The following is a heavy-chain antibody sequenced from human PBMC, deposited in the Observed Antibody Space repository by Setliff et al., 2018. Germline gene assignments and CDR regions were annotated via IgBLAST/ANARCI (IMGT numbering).Heavy chain of an antibody. D-gene: IGHD6-6*01. CDR1: GESFDNHY. CDR2: INHRGFT. CDR3: ARGRIAERPEAIDY. J-gene: IGHJ4*02. Sequence: ETLSLTCAVYGESFDNHYWTWIRQPPGERLEWIGEINHRGFTDYKPSLKSRLTMSVDTSRNQFSLNLGSVTAADTGVYYCARGRIAERPEAIDYWGQGTPVNRLL. V-gene: IGHV4-34*01.